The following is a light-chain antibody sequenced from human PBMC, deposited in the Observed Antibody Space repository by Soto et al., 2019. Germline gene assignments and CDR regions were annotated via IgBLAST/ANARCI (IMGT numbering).Light chain of an antibody. V-gene: IGKV1-5*03. Sequence: DIQMTQSPSTLSASVGDRVTITCRASQSLSKWLAWYQQKPGKAPKLLIYQASNLEDGDPSRFSGSASGTEFTLTISGLQPDEFATYFCQQYNIFPLTFGGGTKVEIK. J-gene: IGKJ4*02. CDR2: QAS. CDR3: QQYNIFPLT. CDR1: QSLSKW.